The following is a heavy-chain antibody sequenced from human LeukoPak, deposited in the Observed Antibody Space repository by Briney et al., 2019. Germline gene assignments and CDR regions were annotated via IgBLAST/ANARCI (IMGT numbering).Heavy chain of an antibody. CDR3: ARDFGPSVYDTSGYDY. CDR2: ITGSSSYI. Sequence: PGGSLRLSCAASGFTFRTYNMNRVRQAPGKGLEWVSYITGSSSYIFYADSVKGRFTISRDNAKNSLYLQMNSLRDEDTAVYYCARDFGPSVYDTSGYDYWGQGTLVTVSS. CDR1: GFTFRTYN. D-gene: IGHD3-22*01. V-gene: IGHV3-21*01. J-gene: IGHJ4*02.